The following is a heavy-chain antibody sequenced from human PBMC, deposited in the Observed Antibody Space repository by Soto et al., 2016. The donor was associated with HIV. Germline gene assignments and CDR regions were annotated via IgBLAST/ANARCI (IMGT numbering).Heavy chain of an antibody. CDR2: INHSGST. D-gene: IGHD3-22*01. Sequence: QVQLQQWGAGLLKPSETLSLTCAVYGGSFSGYYWSWIRQPPEKGLEWIGEINHSGSTNYNPSLKNRVTISVDTSKNQFSLRLSSVTAADTAVYYCARLGPYFYDSSGSYSGKYFDYWARGTLVTVSS. CDR1: GGSFSGYY. CDR3: ARLGPYFYDSSGSYSGKYFDY. V-gene: IGHV4-34*01. J-gene: IGHJ4*02.